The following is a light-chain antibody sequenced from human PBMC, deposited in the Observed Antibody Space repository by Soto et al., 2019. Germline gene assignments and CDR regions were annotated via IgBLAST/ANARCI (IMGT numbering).Light chain of an antibody. Sequence: EIVLTQSPGTLSLSPGERATLSCRASQSVSSSYLAWYQQKAGQAPRLLIYGASNRATGIPDRFSGSGSGTDFTLTISRLEPEDFAVYYCQQYGSSGTFGQGTK. V-gene: IGKV3-20*01. CDR1: QSVSSSY. CDR2: GAS. J-gene: IGKJ1*01. CDR3: QQYGSSGT.